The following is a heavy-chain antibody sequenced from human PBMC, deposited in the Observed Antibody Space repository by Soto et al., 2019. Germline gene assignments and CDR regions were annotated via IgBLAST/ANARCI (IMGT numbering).Heavy chain of an antibody. CDR3: ATLAYSSSWYPDAFDI. J-gene: IGHJ3*02. Sequence: SVKVSCKAVGYGFTSYGISCGSQAPGQGREWMGWISAYNGNTNYAQKLQGRVTMTTDTSTSTAYMELRSLRSDDTAVYYCATLAYSSSWYPDAFDIWGQGTMVTVPS. CDR1: GYGFTSYG. CDR2: ISAYNGNT. D-gene: IGHD6-13*01. V-gene: IGHV1-18*01.